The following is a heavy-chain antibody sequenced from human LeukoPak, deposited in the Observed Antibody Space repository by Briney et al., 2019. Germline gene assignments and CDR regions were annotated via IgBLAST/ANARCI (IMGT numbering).Heavy chain of an antibody. CDR3: AKDLYGNGWYNYFDP. CDR1: GGTFSSYA. CDR2: IIPIFGTA. J-gene: IGHJ5*02. V-gene: IGHV1-69*13. D-gene: IGHD6-19*01. Sequence: SVKVSCKASGGTFSSYAISWVRQAPGQGLEWMGGIIPIFGTANYAQKFQGRVTITADESTSTAYMELSSLRSEDTAVYYCAKDLYGNGWYNYFDPWGQGALVTVSS.